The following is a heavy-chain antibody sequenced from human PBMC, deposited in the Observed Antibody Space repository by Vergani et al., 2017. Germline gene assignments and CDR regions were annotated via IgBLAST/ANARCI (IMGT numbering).Heavy chain of an antibody. CDR1: GGSISSYY. V-gene: IGHV4-59*01. J-gene: IGHJ5*02. CDR2: IYYSGST. D-gene: IGHD3-22*01. Sequence: QVQLQESGPGLVKPSETLSPTCTVSGGSISSYYWSWIRQPPGKGLEWIGYIYYSGSTNYNPSLKSRVTISVDTSKNQFSLKLSSVTAADTAVYYCARSQPYDSSGYYPGWFDPWGQGTLVTVSS. CDR3: ARSQPYDSSGYYPGWFDP.